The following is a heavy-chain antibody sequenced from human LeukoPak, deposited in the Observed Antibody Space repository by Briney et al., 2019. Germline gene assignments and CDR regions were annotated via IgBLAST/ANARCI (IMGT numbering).Heavy chain of an antibody. D-gene: IGHD2-2*02. CDR1: GFPFSSYS. CDR3: ARGKGRYPIDY. V-gene: IGHV3-64*01. J-gene: IGHJ4*02. Sequence: ERSLRLSCAASGFPFSSYSMHWVRQAPGKGLEYVSTIVSNGGSTYYANSVKDRFTISRDNSKNTLYLQMGSLRAEDMAVYYCARGKGRYPIDYWGQGTLVTVSS. CDR2: IVSNGGST.